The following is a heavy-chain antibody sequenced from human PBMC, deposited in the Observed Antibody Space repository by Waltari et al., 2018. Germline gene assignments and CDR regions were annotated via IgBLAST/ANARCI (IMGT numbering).Heavy chain of an antibody. J-gene: IGHJ6*03. V-gene: IGHV1-8*03. Sequence: QVQLVQSGAEVKKPGASVTVSCKASGYTFTSYDITWVRPATGQGLEWMGWMNPNSGNTGYAQKFQGRVTITRNTSISTAYMELSSLRSEDTAVYYCARGPAAIDYYYMDVWGKGTTVTISS. CDR3: ARGPAAIDYYYMDV. D-gene: IGHD2-2*01. CDR1: GYTFTSYD. CDR2: MNPNSGNT.